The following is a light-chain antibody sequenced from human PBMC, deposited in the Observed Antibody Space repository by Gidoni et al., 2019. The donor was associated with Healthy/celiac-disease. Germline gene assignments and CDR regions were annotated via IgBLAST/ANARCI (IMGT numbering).Light chain of an antibody. V-gene: IGKV1-5*01. J-gene: IGKJ1*01. Sequence: DIQLTQSPSTLSASVGDRVTITCRASQRISSWMAWYQQKPGKAPKRLIYDASRLESGVPSRFSGSGARTEFTLTTSSLQPDDFATYYCQQYTSYPWTFGQGTKVEIK. CDR2: DAS. CDR3: QQYTSYPWT. CDR1: QRISSW.